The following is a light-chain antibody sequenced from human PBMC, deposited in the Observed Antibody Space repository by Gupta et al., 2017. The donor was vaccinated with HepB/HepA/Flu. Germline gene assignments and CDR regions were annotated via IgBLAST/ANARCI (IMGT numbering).Light chain of an antibody. CDR2: AAS. J-gene: IGKJ1*01. Sequence: DIQMTQSPSSLSAFVGDRVTITCRASQRIRSYLNWYQQKPGKAPNLLIYAASRWQSGVPSRFSGSGSGTDFTLTISRLQPEDFATYYCQQSDSTPRTFGQGTKVEIK. V-gene: IGKV1-39*01. CDR1: QRIRSY. CDR3: QQSDSTPRT.